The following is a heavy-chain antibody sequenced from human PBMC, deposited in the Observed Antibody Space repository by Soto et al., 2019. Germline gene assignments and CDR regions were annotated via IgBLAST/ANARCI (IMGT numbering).Heavy chain of an antibody. CDR3: GKQNYYGGGSPWGRAV. Sequence: SETLSLTCTVSGGSMSRYYWSWIRQSPGKGLEWIGYIYYSGSTNYNPSLKSRVTISVDTSKNQFSLNLSSVTAADTAVYYCGKQNYYGGGSPWGRAVGGKGTTFTVSS. V-gene: IGHV4-59*08. CDR2: IYYSGST. D-gene: IGHD3-10*01. J-gene: IGHJ6*04. CDR1: GGSMSRYY.